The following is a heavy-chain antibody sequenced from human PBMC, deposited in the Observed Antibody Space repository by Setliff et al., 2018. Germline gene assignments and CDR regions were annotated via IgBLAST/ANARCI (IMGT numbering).Heavy chain of an antibody. V-gene: IGHV1-18*04. CDR2: ISPYSGKT. D-gene: IGHD2-15*01. CDR1: GYTLTNYY. J-gene: IGHJ4*02. CDR3: ARGRGPDIVVTIPGDY. Sequence: ASVKVSCKASGYTLTNYYMHWVRQAPGQGLEWVGWISPYSGKTDYAQKFQGRVIMTIDSSTTTAYLELKTLRSDDTAVYYCARGRGPDIVVTIPGDYWGQGTQVTVSS.